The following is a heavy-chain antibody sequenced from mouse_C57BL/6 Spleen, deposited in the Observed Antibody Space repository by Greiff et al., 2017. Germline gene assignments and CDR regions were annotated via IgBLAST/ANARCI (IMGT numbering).Heavy chain of an antibody. CDR3: AIGYSNRYYAMDY. J-gene: IGHJ4*01. Sequence: QVQLKQSGAELARPGASVKLSCKASGYTFTSYGISWVKQRTGQGLEWIGEIYPRSGNTYYNEKFKGKATLTADKSSSTAYMELRSLTSEDSAVYFCAIGYSNRYYAMDYWGQGTSVTVSS. V-gene: IGHV1-81*01. CDR1: GYTFTSYG. CDR2: IYPRSGNT. D-gene: IGHD2-5*01.